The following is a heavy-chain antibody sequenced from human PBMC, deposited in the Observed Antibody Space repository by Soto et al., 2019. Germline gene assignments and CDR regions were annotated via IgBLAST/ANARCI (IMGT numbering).Heavy chain of an antibody. CDR3: AIDYGGNSYYYGMDV. J-gene: IGHJ6*02. V-gene: IGHV3-48*02. D-gene: IGHD4-17*01. CDR1: GFTFSSYS. CDR2: ISSSSSTI. Sequence: SLRLSCAASGFTFSSYSMNWVRQAPGKGLEWVSYISSSSSTIYYADSVKGRFTISRDNAKNSLYLQMNSLRDEDTAVYYCAIDYGGNSYYYGMDVWGQGTTVTVSS.